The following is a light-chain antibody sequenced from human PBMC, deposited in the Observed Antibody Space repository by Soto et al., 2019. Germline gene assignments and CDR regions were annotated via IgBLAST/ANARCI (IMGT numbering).Light chain of an antibody. CDR3: QSYGGSLSGPVV. CDR2: DNN. CDR1: RSNIGAGFD. J-gene: IGLJ2*01. V-gene: IGLV1-40*01. Sequence: QSVLTQPPSVSGAPGQRVTISCTGTRSNIGAGFDVHWYQQLPGTAPKLLIYDNNNRPSGVPDRFSGSKSGTSASLAITGLQAEDEADYYCQSYGGSLSGPVVFGGGTKLTVL.